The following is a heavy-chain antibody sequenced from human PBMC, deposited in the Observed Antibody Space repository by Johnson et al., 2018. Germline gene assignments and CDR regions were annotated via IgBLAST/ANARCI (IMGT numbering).Heavy chain of an antibody. D-gene: IGHD2-21*01. CDR2: VYNSGST. V-gene: IGHV4-59*11. CDR3: AKAGGGVPFDY. J-gene: IGHJ4*02. Sequence: VQLVETGPGLVKPSETLSLTCTVSGASTSDHYWSWIRQPPGKGLEWMGYVYNSGSTRYSPSLKSRVTISVDTSKNQFSLKLSSVTAAETAVYYCAKAGGGVPFDYWGQGILVTVSS. CDR1: GASTSDHY.